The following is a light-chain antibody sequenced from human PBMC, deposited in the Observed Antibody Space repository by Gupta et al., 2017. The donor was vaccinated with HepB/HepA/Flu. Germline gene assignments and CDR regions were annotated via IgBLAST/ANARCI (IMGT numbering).Light chain of an antibody. V-gene: IGLV2-23*02. Sequence: QSALTQPASVSGSPGQSITISCTGTSSDVGSYNLVSWYQQYPGKAPKLMIYEVSKRPSGVSNRFSGSKSGNTASLTISGLQAEDEADYYCCSYAGSSTDVIFGGGTELTVL. J-gene: IGLJ2*01. CDR1: SSDVGSYNL. CDR2: EVS. CDR3: CSYAGSSTDVI.